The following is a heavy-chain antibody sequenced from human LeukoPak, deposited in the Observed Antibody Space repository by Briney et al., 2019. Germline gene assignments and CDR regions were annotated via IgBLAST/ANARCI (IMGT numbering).Heavy chain of an antibody. J-gene: IGHJ4*02. CDR2: IYSGGTI. V-gene: IGHV3-66*01. CDR3: VRDFRWAFDY. CDR1: GFSVRTNY. Sequence: GGSLRLSCAASGFSVRTNYMSWVRQAPGKGLEWVSVIYSGGTIRYADSVKGRFTISRDNVKNSLYLQMNSLRADDTAVYYCVRDFRWAFDYWGQGTLVTVSS. D-gene: IGHD1-26*01.